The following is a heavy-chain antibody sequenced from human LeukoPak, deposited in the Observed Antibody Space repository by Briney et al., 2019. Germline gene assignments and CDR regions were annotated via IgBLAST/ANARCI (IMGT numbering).Heavy chain of an antibody. CDR1: GVSFSGYY. CDR2: INHSGST. Sequence: KPSETLSLTCAVYGVSFSGYYWSWIRQPPGKGLEWIGEINHSGSTNYNPSLKSRVTISVDTSKNQFSLKLSSVTAADTAVYYCARGRATVARYYFDYWGQGTLVTVSS. J-gene: IGHJ4*02. D-gene: IGHD4-23*01. V-gene: IGHV4-34*01. CDR3: ARGRATVARYYFDY.